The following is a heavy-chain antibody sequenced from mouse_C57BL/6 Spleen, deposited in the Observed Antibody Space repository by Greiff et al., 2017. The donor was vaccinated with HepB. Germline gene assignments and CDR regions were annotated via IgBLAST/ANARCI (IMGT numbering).Heavy chain of an antibody. CDR2: ISSGGDYI. D-gene: IGHD2-5*01. CDR3: TRVIVTPRWYFDV. V-gene: IGHV5-9-1*02. CDR1: GFTFSSYA. Sequence: EVQRVESGEGLVKPGGSLKLSCAASGFTFSSYAMSWVRQTPEKRLEWVAYISSGGDYIYYADTVKGRFTISRDNARNTLYLQMSSLKSEDTAMYYCTRVIVTPRWYFDVWGTGTTVTVSS. J-gene: IGHJ1*03.